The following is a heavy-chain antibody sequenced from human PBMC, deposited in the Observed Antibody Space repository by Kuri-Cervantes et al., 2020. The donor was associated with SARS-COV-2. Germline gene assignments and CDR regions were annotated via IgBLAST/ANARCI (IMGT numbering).Heavy chain of an antibody. J-gene: IGHJ4*02. Sequence: ASVKVSCKASGYTFVSFGISWVRQAPGQGLEWMGWVSPHTGKTSYAQKFQGRVTMTTDTTTTTAYMELRSLRSDDTAVYYCASRVREDYGEDYWGQGTLVTVSS. CDR3: ASRVREDYGEDY. D-gene: IGHD4-17*01. V-gene: IGHV1-18*01. CDR1: GYTFVSFG. CDR2: VSPHTGKT.